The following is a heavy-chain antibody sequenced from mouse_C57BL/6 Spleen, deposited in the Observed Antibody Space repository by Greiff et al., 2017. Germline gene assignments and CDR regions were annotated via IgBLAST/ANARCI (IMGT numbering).Heavy chain of an antibody. CDR2: ISSGGSYT. CDR1: GFTFSSYG. CDR3: ARQGSNYGDWYFDV. V-gene: IGHV5-6*01. J-gene: IGHJ1*03. D-gene: IGHD2-5*01. Sequence: VQLKESGGDLVKPGGSLKLSCAASGFTFSSYGMSWVRQTPDKRLEWVATISSGGSYTYYPDSVKGRFTISRDNAKNTLYLQMSSLKSEDTAMYYCARQGSNYGDWYFDVWGTGTTVTVSS.